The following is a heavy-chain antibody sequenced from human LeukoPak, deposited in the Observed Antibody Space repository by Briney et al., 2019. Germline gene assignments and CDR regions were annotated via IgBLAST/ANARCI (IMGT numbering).Heavy chain of an antibody. D-gene: IGHD6-13*01. V-gene: IGHV3-7*01. J-gene: IGHJ6*02. Sequence: GGSLRLSCAASGFTFSSYWMTWVRQAPGKGLEWVANIKKDGSEKNYVDSVKGRFTISRDNAKNTLYLQMNSLRAEDTAVYYCARDVAAARSYYYYYGMDVWGQGTTVTVSS. CDR1: GFTFSSYW. CDR2: IKKDGSEK. CDR3: ARDVAAARSYYYYYGMDV.